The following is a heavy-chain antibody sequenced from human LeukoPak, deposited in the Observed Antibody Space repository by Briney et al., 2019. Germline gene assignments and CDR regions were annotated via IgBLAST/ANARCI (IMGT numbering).Heavy chain of an antibody. CDR2: VNRDGSET. CDR3: ARNNGMDV. Sequence: GGSLRLSCAASGFTLSNHWMTWVRQVPGRGPEWVANVNRDGSETYYLDSVKGRFTISKDNAKNSLYLQMNSLRAEDTALYHCARNNGMDVWGQGTAVIVSS. CDR1: GFTLSNHW. V-gene: IGHV3-7*03. J-gene: IGHJ6*02.